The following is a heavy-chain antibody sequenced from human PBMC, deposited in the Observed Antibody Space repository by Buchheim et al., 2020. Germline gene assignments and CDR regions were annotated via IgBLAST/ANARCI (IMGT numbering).Heavy chain of an antibody. CDR2: ISYDGSHK. V-gene: IGHV3-30*18. D-gene: IGHD6-19*01. Sequence: QVQLVESGGGVVQPGRSLRLSCAASGFTFSTYGMHWVRQAPGKGLEWVAVISYDGSHKYYADSVKGRFTISRGNSKNKLDLQMNSLRAEDTAVYYCAKASSGWLVLDYWGQGTL. CDR1: GFTFSTYG. J-gene: IGHJ4*02. CDR3: AKASSGWLVLDY.